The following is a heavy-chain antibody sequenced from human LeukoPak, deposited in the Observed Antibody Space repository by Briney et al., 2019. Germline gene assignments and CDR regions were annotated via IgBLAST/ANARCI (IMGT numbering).Heavy chain of an antibody. CDR2: ISGSGGST. J-gene: IGHJ4*02. D-gene: IGHD3-3*02. V-gene: IGHV3-23*01. CDR1: GFTFSSYA. CDR3: ARDPLSRENYFDY. Sequence: PGGSLRLSCAASGFTFSSYAMSWVRQAPGKGLEWVSAISGSGGSTYYADSVKGRFTISRDNSKNTLYLQMNSLRAEDTAVYYCARDPLSRENYFDYWGQGTLVTVSS.